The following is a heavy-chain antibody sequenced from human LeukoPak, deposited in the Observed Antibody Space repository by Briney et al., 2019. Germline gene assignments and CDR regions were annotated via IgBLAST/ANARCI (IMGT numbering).Heavy chain of an antibody. J-gene: IGHJ6*03. Sequence: PGGSLRLSCAASGFNFDEYGMSWVRQAPGKGLEWVSGVSWNGGGTGYADSVRGRFTISRDNSKNTLYLQMNSLRAEDTAVYYCAKPVRWGIDYYYYYMDVWGKGTTVTVSS. D-gene: IGHD1-26*01. V-gene: IGHV3-20*04. CDR2: VSWNGGGT. CDR1: GFNFDEYG. CDR3: AKPVRWGIDYYYYYMDV.